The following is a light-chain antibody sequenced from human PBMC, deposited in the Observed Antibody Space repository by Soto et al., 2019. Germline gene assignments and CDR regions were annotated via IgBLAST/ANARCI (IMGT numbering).Light chain of an antibody. CDR1: QSVSGSF. V-gene: IGKV3-11*01. J-gene: IGKJ4*01. CDR2: DTS. CDR3: QQSANRLLT. Sequence: EIVLTQSPATLSLSPGERATLSCRASQSVSGSFLAWYQQKPGQAPRLLIHDTSNRATDIPARFSGSGSGTDFTLTTSSLEPEDFAVYYCQQSANRLLTFGGGTKVEMK.